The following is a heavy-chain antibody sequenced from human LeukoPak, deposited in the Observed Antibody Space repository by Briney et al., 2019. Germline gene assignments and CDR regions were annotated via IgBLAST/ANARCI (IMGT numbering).Heavy chain of an antibody. V-gene: IGHV3-53*01. CDR1: GFSVSSYD. J-gene: IGHJ4*02. CDR3: AKDLEAVAGTFDY. D-gene: IGHD6-19*01. CDR2: IYRRGDT. Sequence: GGSLRLSCAASGFSVSSYDLNWVRQAPGKGLEWVSVIYRRGDTDYADSVKGRFSVSRDSYGNTLYLQMNSLRAEDTAVYYCAKDLEAVAGTFDYWGQGTLVTVSS.